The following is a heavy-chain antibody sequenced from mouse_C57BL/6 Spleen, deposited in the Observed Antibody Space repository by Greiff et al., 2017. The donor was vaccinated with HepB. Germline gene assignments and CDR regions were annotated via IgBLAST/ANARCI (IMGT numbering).Heavy chain of an antibody. CDR1: GYAFSSSW. CDR2: IYPGDGDT. J-gene: IGHJ2*01. V-gene: IGHV1-82*01. D-gene: IGHD3-2*02. CDR3: ARETAQVSHFDY. Sequence: VQLQQSGPELVKPGASVKISCKASGYAFSSSWMNWVKQRPGKGLEWIGRIYPGDGDTNYNGKFKGKATLTADKSSSTAYMQLSSLTSEDSAVYFCARETAQVSHFDYWGQGTTLTVSS.